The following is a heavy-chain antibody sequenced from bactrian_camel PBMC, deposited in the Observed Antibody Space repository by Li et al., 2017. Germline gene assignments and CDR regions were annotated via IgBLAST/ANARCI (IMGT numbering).Heavy chain of an antibody. CDR2: IYANDDTT. CDR1: RSTYWYC. J-gene: IGHJ6*01. V-gene: IGHV3S63*01. CDR3: AVEGDGDYCVPGALVFGF. Sequence: VQLVESGGGSVQAGGSLRLSCSASRSTYWYCLGWFRQVPGKDRGGVAVIYANDDTTYYADAVKGRFTISQDDAKNTLYLLMDRLKPEDTAMNYCAVEGDGDYCVPGALVFGFWDQGTQVTVS. D-gene: IGHD1*01.